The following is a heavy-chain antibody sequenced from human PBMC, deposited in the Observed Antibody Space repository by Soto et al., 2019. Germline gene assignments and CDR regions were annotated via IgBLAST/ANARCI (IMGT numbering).Heavy chain of an antibody. J-gene: IGHJ4*01. CDR3: VAGPDHAKSAY. CDR1: GGSISDHY. CDR2: GLRHEFV. Sequence: SETLSFTCTVSGGSISDHYLSWTRQPPGKGLEWIGYGLRHEFVGTNPSLTSRVTISVDTSKKQFSLRLNSVTAADTAVYYCVAGPDHAKSAYWGQGTLVTVSS. V-gene: IGHV4-59*11.